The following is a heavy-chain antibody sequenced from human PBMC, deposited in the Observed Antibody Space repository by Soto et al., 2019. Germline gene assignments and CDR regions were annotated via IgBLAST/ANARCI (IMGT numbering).Heavy chain of an antibody. Sequence: GGSLRLSCAASGFTFSSYAMSWVRQAPGKGLEWVSAISGSGGSTYYADSVKGRFTISRDNSKNTLYLQMNSLRAEDTAVYYCANRDTAMVNFDYWGQGTLVTVSS. CDR1: GFTFSSYA. V-gene: IGHV3-23*01. J-gene: IGHJ4*02. CDR2: ISGSGGST. CDR3: ANRDTAMVNFDY. D-gene: IGHD5-18*01.